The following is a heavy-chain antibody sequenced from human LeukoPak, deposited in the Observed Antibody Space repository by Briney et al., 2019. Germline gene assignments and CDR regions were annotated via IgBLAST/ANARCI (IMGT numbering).Heavy chain of an antibody. CDR3: ARGSYGDYDFDY. J-gene: IGHJ4*02. CDR2: INTDGSST. Sequence: GGSLRLSCAASGFTFGSYWMHWVRQAPGKGLVWVSRINTDGSSTSYADSVKGRFTISRDNAKNTLYLQMNSLRAEDTAVYYCARGSYGDYDFDYWGQGTLVTVSS. CDR1: GFTFGSYW. D-gene: IGHD4-17*01. V-gene: IGHV3-74*01.